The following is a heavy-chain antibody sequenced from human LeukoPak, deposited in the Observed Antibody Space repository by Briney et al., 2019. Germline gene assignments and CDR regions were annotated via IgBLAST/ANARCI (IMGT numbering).Heavy chain of an antibody. Sequence: GGSLRLSCAASGFTFSSYAMSWVRQAPGKGLEWVSAISVSGGGTYYADSVKGRFTISRDNSKNTLYLQMNSLRAEDTAVYYCSSITMIVVGHYYMDVWGKGTTVTVSS. V-gene: IGHV3-23*01. J-gene: IGHJ6*03. CDR3: SSITMIVVGHYYMDV. CDR2: ISVSGGGT. CDR1: GFTFSSYA. D-gene: IGHD3-22*01.